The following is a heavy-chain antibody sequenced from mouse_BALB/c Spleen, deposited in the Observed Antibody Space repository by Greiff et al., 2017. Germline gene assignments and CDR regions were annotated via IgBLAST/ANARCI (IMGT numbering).Heavy chain of an antibody. D-gene: IGHD1-1*01. V-gene: IGHV5-6-5*01. CDR1: GFTFSSYA. Sequence: EVKVVESGGGLVKPGGSLKLSCAASGFTFSSYAMSWVRQTPEKRLEWVASISSGGSTYYPDSVKGRFTISRDNARNILYLQMSSLRSEDTAMYYCARDDTTGYFDVWGAGTTVTVSS. J-gene: IGHJ1*01. CDR3: ARDDTTGYFDV. CDR2: ISSGGST.